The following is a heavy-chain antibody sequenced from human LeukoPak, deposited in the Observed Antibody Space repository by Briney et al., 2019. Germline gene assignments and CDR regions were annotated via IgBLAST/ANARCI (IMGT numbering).Heavy chain of an antibody. CDR2: INPSCGST. V-gene: IGHV1-46*01. Sequence: ASVKVSCRASGYTFTSYYMHLVLQAPGQGLEWMGIINPSCGSTSYAPKFQGRVTITSDTSTNTVYMELSSLRSEDTAVYYCARGVDIVATNPGDSSGSIDYWGQGTLVTVSS. J-gene: IGHJ4*02. D-gene: IGHD5-12*01. CDR1: GYTFTSYY. CDR3: ARGVDIVATNPGDSSGSIDY.